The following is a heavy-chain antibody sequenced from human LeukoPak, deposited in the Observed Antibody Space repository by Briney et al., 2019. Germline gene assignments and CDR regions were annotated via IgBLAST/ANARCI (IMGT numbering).Heavy chain of an antibody. J-gene: IGHJ5*02. CDR1: GFPFGDSA. V-gene: IGHV3-49*04. CDR3: TRDRHSYTWFDL. D-gene: IGHD4-11*01. Sequence: PGGSLRLSCTASGFPFGDSAMHWVRQAPGKGLEWVGFIRNKAHGGTTEYAASVKGRFTISRDDSKTISYLQMNSLESDDTAVYYCTRDRHSYTWFDLWGQGTLVTVSS. CDR2: IRNKAHGGTT.